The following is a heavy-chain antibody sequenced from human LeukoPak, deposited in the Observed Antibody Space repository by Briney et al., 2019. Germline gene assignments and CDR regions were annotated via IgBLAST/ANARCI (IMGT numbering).Heavy chain of an antibody. V-gene: IGHV4-34*01. CDR1: SGSFSAYY. D-gene: IGHD4-17*01. CDR3: ARGDYGDYEFFDH. Sequence: SETLSLTCAVYSGSFSAYYWNWIRQPPGKGLEWIGEINHSGSTNYNPSLKSRVTISVDTSKNQFSLKLNSVTAADTAVYYCARGDYGDYEFFDHWGQGTLVTVSS. J-gene: IGHJ4*02. CDR2: INHSGST.